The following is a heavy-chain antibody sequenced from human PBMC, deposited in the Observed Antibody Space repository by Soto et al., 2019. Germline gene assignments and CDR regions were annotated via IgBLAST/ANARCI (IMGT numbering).Heavy chain of an antibody. CDR1: GFTCISYS. CDR3: ARGTSGYGMFPFDY. J-gene: IGHJ4*02. Sequence: PVGSHRHSCTASGFTCISYSMSWVRQATGKGLEWVSYISSSSSTIYYADSVKGRFTISRDNAKNSLYLQMNSLRAEDTAVYYCARGTSGYGMFPFDYWGQGTLVTVSS. V-gene: IGHV3-48*01. D-gene: IGHD5-12*01. CDR2: ISSSSSTI.